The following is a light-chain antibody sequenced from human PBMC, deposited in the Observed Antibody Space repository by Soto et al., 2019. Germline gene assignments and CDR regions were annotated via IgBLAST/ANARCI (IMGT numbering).Light chain of an antibody. CDR1: QSVGSW. CDR2: KAS. V-gene: IGKV1-5*03. CDR3: HQYSSYSS. Sequence: DIQMTQSPSTLSAFVGDRVTITCRASQSVGSWLAWYQQKPGKAPKLLIYKASTLESGVPSRFSGTRSGTEFTLTISSLQHDDFATYYCHQYSSYSSFGPGTKVDIK. J-gene: IGKJ3*01.